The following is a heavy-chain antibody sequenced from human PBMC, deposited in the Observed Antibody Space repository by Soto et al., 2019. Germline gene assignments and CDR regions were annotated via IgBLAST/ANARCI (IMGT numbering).Heavy chain of an antibody. CDR2: IYYSGST. V-gene: IGHV4-30-4*01. J-gene: IGHJ4*02. Sequence: QVQLQESGPGLVKPSQTLSLTCTVSDGSISSGDYYWSWIRQPPGKGLEWIGYIYYSGSTYYNPSLKSRVTIIVDTSKNKFSLKLSSLTAADTALYYCAREPWRRPAVFDYWGQGTLVTVSS. CDR3: AREPWRRPAVFDY. CDR1: DGSISSGDYY.